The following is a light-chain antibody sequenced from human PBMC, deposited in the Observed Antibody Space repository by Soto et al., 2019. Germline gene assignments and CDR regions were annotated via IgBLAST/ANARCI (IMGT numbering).Light chain of an antibody. V-gene: IGKV1-5*01. CDR3: QQYSSYST. CDR1: QDLDKW. Sequence: ILMSQSPSSLSASVGDRVTITCRASQDLDKWLAWYQKKPGKAPNLLIYRSSTLREGVPSRFSGFGSGTNYISTIANLQPDDFAPNSYQQYSSYSTFGQGPVV. J-gene: IGKJ1*01. CDR2: RSS.